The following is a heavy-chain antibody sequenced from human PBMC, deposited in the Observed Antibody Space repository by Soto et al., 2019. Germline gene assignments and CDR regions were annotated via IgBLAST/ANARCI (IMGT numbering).Heavy chain of an antibody. Sequence: SETLSLTCTVSGDSISSYYWSWIRQPPGKGLEWIGYIHYSVSTNYNPSLKSRVTISVDTSKNQFSLKVTSVTAADTAVYYCARLYGYCIRNSCHGHYAMDVWGQGTTVTVSS. J-gene: IGHJ6*02. CDR2: IHYSVST. CDR1: GDSISSYY. V-gene: IGHV4-59*12. CDR3: ARLYGYCIRNSCHGHYAMDV. D-gene: IGHD2-2*01.